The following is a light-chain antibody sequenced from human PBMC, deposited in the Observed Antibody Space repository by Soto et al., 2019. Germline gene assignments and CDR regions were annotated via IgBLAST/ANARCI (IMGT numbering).Light chain of an antibody. CDR3: QQYHIYSGT. V-gene: IGKV1-5*01. Sequence: DIQMTQSPSTLSASIGDTVTVACRASQGISNWLAWYQQKPGKAPKLLIFHASSLESGVPSRFRGSGSETEFTLTINSLQPDDFATYYCQQYHIYSGTFGQGTKVDIK. J-gene: IGKJ1*01. CDR2: HAS. CDR1: QGISNW.